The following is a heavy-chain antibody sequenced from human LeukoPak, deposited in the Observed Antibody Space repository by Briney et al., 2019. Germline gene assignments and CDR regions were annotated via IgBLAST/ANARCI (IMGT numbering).Heavy chain of an antibody. Sequence: GGSLRLSCAVSGFTFSSYEMNWVRQAPGKGLEWLSYISSTGSTIYYADSVKGRFTISRDNSKNTLYLQMNSLRAEDTAVYYCAKSSPPPLRYWGQGTLVTVSS. J-gene: IGHJ4*02. V-gene: IGHV3-48*03. CDR2: ISSTGSTI. CDR3: AKSSPPPLRY. CDR1: GFTFSSYE.